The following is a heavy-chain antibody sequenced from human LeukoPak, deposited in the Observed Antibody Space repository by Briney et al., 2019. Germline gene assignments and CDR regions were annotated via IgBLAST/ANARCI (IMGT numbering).Heavy chain of an antibody. J-gene: IGHJ4*02. V-gene: IGHV3-66*04. CDR1: GFTVSNNY. D-gene: IGHD4-17*01. CDR3: ARRAGEYSHPYDY. Sequence: GGSLRLSCAASGFTVSNNYMRWVRQAPGKGLEWVSLIYSGGSTYYADSVKGRFIISRDNSKNTLYLQMNSLRADDTAVYYCARRAGEYSHPYDYWGQGTLVTVSS. CDR2: IYSGGST.